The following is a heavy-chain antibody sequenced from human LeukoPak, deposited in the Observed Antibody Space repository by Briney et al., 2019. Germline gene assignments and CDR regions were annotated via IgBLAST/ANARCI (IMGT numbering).Heavy chain of an antibody. D-gene: IGHD2-15*01. Sequence: GGSLRLSCAASGFTFSSYAMSWVRQAPGKGLEWVSAISGSGGSTYYADSVKGRFTISRDNSKNTLYLQMNSLRAEDTAVYYCAKDLTGYCSGGSCYTNWLDPWGQGTLVTVSS. CDR1: GFTFSSYA. J-gene: IGHJ5*02. V-gene: IGHV3-23*01. CDR2: ISGSGGST. CDR3: AKDLTGYCSGGSCYTNWLDP.